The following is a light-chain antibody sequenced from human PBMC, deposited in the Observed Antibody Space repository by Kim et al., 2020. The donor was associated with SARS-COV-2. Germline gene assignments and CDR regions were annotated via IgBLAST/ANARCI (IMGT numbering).Light chain of an antibody. V-gene: IGLV2-14*01. CDR2: EVN. CDR1: NSAVCGYNY. Sequence: INLSSTRTNSAVCGYNYCSWYQQYPGKAPKLMIYEVNKRPSGLSNRFSGSKSGNTASLTISGLQAEDEADYYCSSYSSNTSSALFVFAAGTKVTVL. J-gene: IGLJ1*01. CDR3: SSYSSNTSSALFV.